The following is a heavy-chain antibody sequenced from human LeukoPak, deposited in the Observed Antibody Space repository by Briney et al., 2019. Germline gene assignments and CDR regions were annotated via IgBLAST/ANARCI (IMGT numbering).Heavy chain of an antibody. Sequence: GGSLRLSCAASGFTVSNNYMTWVRQVPGEGLEWVSLIYSGGTTYYADSVKGRFTISRDNSKNTLYLQMNSLSTEDTAVYYCASGEWPQNYWGQGTLVTVSS. CDR1: GFTVSNNY. CDR2: IYSGGTT. CDR3: ASGEWPQNY. D-gene: IGHD3-10*01. V-gene: IGHV3-53*01. J-gene: IGHJ4*02.